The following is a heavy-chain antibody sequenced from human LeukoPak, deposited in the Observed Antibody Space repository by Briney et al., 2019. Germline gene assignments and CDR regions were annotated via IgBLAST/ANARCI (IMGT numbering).Heavy chain of an antibody. J-gene: IGHJ6*04. D-gene: IGHD3-9*01. Sequence: SVKVSCKASGGTFSSYAISWVRQAPGQGLEWMGGIIPIFGTANYAQKFQGRVTITADKSTGTAYMELSSLRSEDTAVYYCARDQDDILTGSMCSSGYYYYGMDVWGKGTTVTVSS. CDR1: GGTFSSYA. V-gene: IGHV1-69*06. CDR2: IIPIFGTA. CDR3: ARDQDDILTGSMCSSGYYYYGMDV.